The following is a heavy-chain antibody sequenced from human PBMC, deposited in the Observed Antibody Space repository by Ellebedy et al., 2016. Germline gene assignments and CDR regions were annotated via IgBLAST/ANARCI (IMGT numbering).Heavy chain of an antibody. D-gene: IGHD2-2*01. Sequence: ASVKVSXKASGYTFTSYDINWVRQAPGQGLEWMGWINPNSGGTNYAQKFQGRVTMTRDTSISTAYMELSRLRSDDTAVYYCARLDCSSTSCSFDYWGQGTLVTVSS. CDR3: ARLDCSSTSCSFDY. V-gene: IGHV1-2*02. CDR2: INPNSGGT. CDR1: GYTFTSYD. J-gene: IGHJ4*02.